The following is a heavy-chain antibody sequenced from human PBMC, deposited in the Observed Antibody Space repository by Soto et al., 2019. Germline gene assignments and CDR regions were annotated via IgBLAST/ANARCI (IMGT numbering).Heavy chain of an antibody. D-gene: IGHD5-18*01. CDR1: GFTFSSYG. J-gene: IGHJ4*02. V-gene: IGHV3-30*18. CDR2: ISYDGSNK. Sequence: GGSLRLSCAASGFTFSSYGIHWVRQAPGKGLEWVAVISYDGSNKYYADSVKGRFTISRDNSKNTLYLQMNSLRAEDTAVYYCAKDRYSYGSTAGDYWGQGTLVTVSS. CDR3: AKDRYSYGSTAGDY.